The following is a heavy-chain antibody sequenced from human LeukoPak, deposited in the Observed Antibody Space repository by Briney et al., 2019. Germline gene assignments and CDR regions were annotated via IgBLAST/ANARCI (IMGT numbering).Heavy chain of an antibody. CDR2: IYHSGST. CDR1: GGSISSDY. V-gene: IGHV4-59*01. CDR3: ARGLVVPAAIRIFDY. D-gene: IGHD2-2*02. J-gene: IGHJ4*02. Sequence: SETLSLTCNVSGGSISSDYWNWIRQPPGKALEWIGYIYHSGSTNYNPSLRSRVTISIDKSKKQFSLKLTSVTAADTAIYYCARGLVVPAAIRIFDYWGQGTLVTVSS.